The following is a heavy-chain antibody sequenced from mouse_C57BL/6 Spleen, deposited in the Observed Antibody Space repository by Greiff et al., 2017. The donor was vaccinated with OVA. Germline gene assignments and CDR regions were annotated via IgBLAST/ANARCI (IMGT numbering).Heavy chain of an antibody. CDR3: ARKRIYYGYDEGFAY. CDR1: GFSLTSYG. D-gene: IGHD2-2*01. CDR2: IWSGGST. J-gene: IGHJ3*01. V-gene: IGHV2-2*01. Sequence: VQVVESGPGLVQPSQSLSITCTVSGFSLTSYGVHWVRQSPGKGLEWLGVIWSGGSTDYNAAFISRLSISKDNSKSQVFFKMNSLQADDTAIYYCARKRIYYGYDEGFAYWGQGTLVTVSA.